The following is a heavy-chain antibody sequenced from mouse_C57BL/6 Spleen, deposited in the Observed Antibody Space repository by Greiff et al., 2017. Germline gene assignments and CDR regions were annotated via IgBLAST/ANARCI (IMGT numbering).Heavy chain of an antibody. J-gene: IGHJ4*01. CDR1: GYAFSSSW. V-gene: IGHV1-82*01. Sequence: VHLPPSSPELVKPGASVKISCKASGYAFSSSWMNWVKQRPGKGLEWIGRIYPGDGDTNYNGKFKGKATLTADKSSSTAYMQLSSLTSEDSAVYFCAREGAMDYWGQGTSVTVSS. CDR2: IYPGDGDT. CDR3: AREGAMDY.